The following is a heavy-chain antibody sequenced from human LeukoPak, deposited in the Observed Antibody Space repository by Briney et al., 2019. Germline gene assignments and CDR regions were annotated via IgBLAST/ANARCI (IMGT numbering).Heavy chain of an antibody. CDR1: GFTFSSYW. CDR3: ACGQWLVRAVDDAFDI. Sequence: GGSLRLSCAASGFTFSSYWMSWVRQAPGKGLEWVANIKQDGSEKYYVDSVKGRFTISRDNAKNSLYLQMNSLRAEDTAVYYCACGQWLVRAVDDAFDIWGQGTMVIVSS. D-gene: IGHD6-19*01. V-gene: IGHV3-7*05. J-gene: IGHJ3*02. CDR2: IKQDGSEK.